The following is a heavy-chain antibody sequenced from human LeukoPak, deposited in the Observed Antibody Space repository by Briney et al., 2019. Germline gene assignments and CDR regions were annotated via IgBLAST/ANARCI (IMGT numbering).Heavy chain of an antibody. Sequence: GGPLRLSCAASGFTFSSYWMHWVRQAPGKGLVWVSRINSDGSSTSYADSVKGRFTISRDNAKKTLYTQMKGPRAEDAAVYYCATETQWRVTEGLDYWGQGTLVTVSS. CDR3: ATETQWRVTEGLDY. D-gene: IGHD6-19*01. J-gene: IGHJ4*02. V-gene: IGHV3-74*01. CDR2: INSDGSST. CDR1: GFTFSSYW.